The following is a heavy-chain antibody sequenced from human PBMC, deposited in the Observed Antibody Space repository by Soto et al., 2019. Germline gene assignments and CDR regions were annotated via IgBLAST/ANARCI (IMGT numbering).Heavy chain of an antibody. J-gene: IGHJ4*02. CDR2: IYHSGST. CDR1: CGSISNYY. CDR3: ARDSSGLDY. D-gene: IGHD3-22*01. V-gene: IGHV4-59*12. Sequence: SETLSLTCTISCGSISNYYWSWIRQPPGKGLEWIGYIYHSGSTNYNPSLKSRVTISVDTSKNQFSLKLSSVTAADTAVYYCARDSSGLDYWGQGTLVTVSS.